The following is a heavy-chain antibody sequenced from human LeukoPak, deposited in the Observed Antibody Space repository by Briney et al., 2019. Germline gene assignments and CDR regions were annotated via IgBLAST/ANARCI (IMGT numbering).Heavy chain of an antibody. CDR1: GFTFSNAW. CDR2: IKSKTDGGTT. D-gene: IGHD3-22*01. CDR3: ARGQITPYDSSGYQNFEFDY. J-gene: IGHJ4*02. Sequence: PGGSLRLSCAASGFTFSNAWMNWVRQAPGKGLEWVGRIKSKTDGGTTDYAAPVKGRFTISRDDSKNTLYLQMNSLRAEDTAVYYCARGQITPYDSSGYQNFEFDYWGQGTLVTVSS. V-gene: IGHV3-15*07.